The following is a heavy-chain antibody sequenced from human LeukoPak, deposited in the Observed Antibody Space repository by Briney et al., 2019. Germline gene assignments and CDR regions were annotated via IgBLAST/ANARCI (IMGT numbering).Heavy chain of an antibody. D-gene: IGHD2-2*01. CDR1: GGSISSYY. J-gene: IGHJ4*02. CDR2: IYTSGST. CDR3: ARLQLRHCSRTSCANEFDY. Sequence: PSETLSLTCTVSGGSISSYYWSWIRQPAGKGLEWIGRIYTSGSTTYNPSLKSRVIISVDKSKNQFSLKLTSVTAADTAVHYCARLQLRHCSRTSCANEFDYWGQGTLVTVSS. V-gene: IGHV4-4*07.